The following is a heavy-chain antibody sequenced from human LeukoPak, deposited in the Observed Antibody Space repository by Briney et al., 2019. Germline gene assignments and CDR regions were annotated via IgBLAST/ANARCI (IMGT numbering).Heavy chain of an antibody. CDR3: ARLRIGGFDY. CDR2: INHSGST. Sequence: SETLSLTCAVHGGSFSGYYWSWIRQVPGKGLEWIGEINHSGSTEYTPSLKSRVTISVDTTKNHFSLKLNSVTAADTAVYYCARLRIGGFDYWGQGTLVTVSS. CDR1: GGSFSGYY. J-gene: IGHJ4*02. V-gene: IGHV4-34*01. D-gene: IGHD3-10*01.